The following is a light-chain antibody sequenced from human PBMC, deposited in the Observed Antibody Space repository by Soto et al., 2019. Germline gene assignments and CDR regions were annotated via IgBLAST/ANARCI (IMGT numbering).Light chain of an antibody. CDR2: WAS. J-gene: IGKJ1*01. CDR1: QSVLYSSNNKNY. CDR3: QQYYSTPWT. V-gene: IGKV4-1*01. Sequence: DIVMTQSPDPLAVSLGERATINCKSSQSVLYSSNNKNYLAWYQHKPGQPPKLLIYWASTRESGVPGRFSGSGSGTDFTLTINSLQAEDVAVYYCQQYYSTPWTFGQGTKVEIK.